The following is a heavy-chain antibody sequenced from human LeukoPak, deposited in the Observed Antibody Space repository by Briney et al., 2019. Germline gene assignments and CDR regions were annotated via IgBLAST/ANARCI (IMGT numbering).Heavy chain of an antibody. V-gene: IGHV3-33*01. CDR3: ARDRDSSSVAGYYYYLDV. CDR2: MWYDGSNK. CDR1: GFTFSSYG. Sequence: GGSLRLSCAASGFTFSSYGMHWVRQAPGKGLEWVAVMWYDGSNKYYADSVKGRFTISRDNSKNTLYLQMNSLRAEDTAVYYCARDRDSSSVAGYYYYLDVWGKGTTVTVSS. D-gene: IGHD6-6*01. J-gene: IGHJ6*03.